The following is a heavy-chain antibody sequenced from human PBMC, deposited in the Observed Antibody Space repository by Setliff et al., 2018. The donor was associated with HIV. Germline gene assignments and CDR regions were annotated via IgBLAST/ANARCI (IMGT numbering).Heavy chain of an antibody. CDR1: GDSISSYY. J-gene: IGHJ1*01. CDR3: ARFPHEREPKT. CDR2: FYTTGNV. V-gene: IGHV4-4*08. Sequence: SETLSLTCTVSGDSISSYYWTWIRQPPGKGLEWIGSFYTTGNVYSPSFKSRVSISIDTAKTQLSLRLTSLSAADTAVYYCARFPHEREPKTWGQGTLVTVSS. D-gene: IGHD1-1*01.